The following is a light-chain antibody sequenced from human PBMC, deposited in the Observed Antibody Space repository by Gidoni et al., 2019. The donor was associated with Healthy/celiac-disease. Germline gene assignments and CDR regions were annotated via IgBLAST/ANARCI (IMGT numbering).Light chain of an antibody. J-gene: IGKJ5*01. V-gene: IGKV3-20*01. CDR3: QQYGSSLHT. CDR2: GAS. CDR1: QSVSSSY. Sequence: ELVLTQSPGTLSLSPGERATLSCRASQSVSSSYLAWYQQKPGQAPRLLIYGASSRATGIPDRFSGSGSGTDFTLTISRLEPEDFAVYYCQQYGSSLHTFGQGTRLEIK.